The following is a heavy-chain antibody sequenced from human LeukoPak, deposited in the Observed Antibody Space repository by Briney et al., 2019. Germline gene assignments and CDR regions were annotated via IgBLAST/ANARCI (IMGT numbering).Heavy chain of an antibody. D-gene: IGHD1-26*01. V-gene: IGHV3-66*01. CDR2: IFRGGNT. CDR1: GLTVNYNY. Sequence: GGSLRLSCAASGLTVNYNYMSWVRQAPGKGLESVSVIFRGGNTYYADSVKGRFTISRDNSENTLYLQMNSLRAEDTAVYYCARVDLVGATGGVFDYWGQGTLVTVSS. CDR3: ARVDLVGATGGVFDY. J-gene: IGHJ4*02.